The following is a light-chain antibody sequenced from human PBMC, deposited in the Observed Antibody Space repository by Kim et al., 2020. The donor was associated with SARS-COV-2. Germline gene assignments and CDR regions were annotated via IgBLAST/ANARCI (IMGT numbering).Light chain of an antibody. J-gene: IGKJ2*01. Sequence: SPGETATLSCRASQSVSSSYFGWYQQKPGQAPRLLIYGASSRATGIPGRFSGSGSGTDFTRTISRLEPEDFALYYCQQYGSSPYTFGQGTKLEIK. CDR3: QQYGSSPYT. CDR2: GAS. CDR1: QSVSSSY. V-gene: IGKV3-20*01.